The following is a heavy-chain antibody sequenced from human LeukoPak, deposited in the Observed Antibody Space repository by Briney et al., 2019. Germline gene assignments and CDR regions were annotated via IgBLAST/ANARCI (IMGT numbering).Heavy chain of an antibody. CDR1: GYTFTSYY. V-gene: IGHV1-46*01. CDR2: INPSGGST. J-gene: IGHJ3*02. Sequence: GASVKVSCKASGYTFTSYYMHWVRQAPGQGLEWMGIINPSGGSTSYAQKFQGRVTMTGDTSTTTVYMELSSLRSEDTAVYYYTRDRGYSGYDIAAFDIWGQGTMVTVSS. CDR3: TRDRGYSGYDIAAFDI. D-gene: IGHD5-12*01.